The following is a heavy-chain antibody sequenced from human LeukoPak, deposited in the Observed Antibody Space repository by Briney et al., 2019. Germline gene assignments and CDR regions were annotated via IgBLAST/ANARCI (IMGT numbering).Heavy chain of an antibody. J-gene: IGHJ4*02. V-gene: IGHV3-23*01. CDR2: ISGSGGST. CDR3: AKDSRSPYDYVWGSYRPSPFDY. CDR1: GFTFSSYS. D-gene: IGHD3-16*02. Sequence: PGGSLRLSCAASGFTFSSYSMNWVRQAPGKGLEWVSAISGSGGSTYYADSVKGRFTISRDNSKNTLYLQMNSLRAEDTAVYYRAKDSRSPYDYVWGSYRPSPFDYWGQGTLVTVSS.